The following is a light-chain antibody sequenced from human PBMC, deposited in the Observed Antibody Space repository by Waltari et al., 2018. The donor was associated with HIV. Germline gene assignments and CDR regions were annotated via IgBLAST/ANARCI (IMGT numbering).Light chain of an antibody. Sequence: SYVVTQTPSVSVAPGQTARITCAGDDIGSESVHWYQQKPGQAPVLVDYDDRDRPSGIPERFTGSNSGNTATLTITRVEAGDEADYYCQVWGSGGDIVFFGGGTKLTVL. J-gene: IGLJ2*01. CDR2: DDR. CDR1: DIGSES. CDR3: QVWGSGGDIVF. V-gene: IGLV3-21*02.